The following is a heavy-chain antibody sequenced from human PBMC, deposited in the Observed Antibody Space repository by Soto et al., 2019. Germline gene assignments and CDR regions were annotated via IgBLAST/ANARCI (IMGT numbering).Heavy chain of an antibody. CDR2: IWYDGSNK. J-gene: IGHJ4*02. Sequence: GESLKISCAASGFTFSSYGMHWVRQAPGKGLEWVAVIWYDGSNKYYADSVKGQFTISKDNSKNTLYLQMNSLRAEDTALYYCARPSIGQTYYDFWSGYYSLDYWGQGTLVTVSS. D-gene: IGHD3-3*01. CDR1: GFTFSSYG. V-gene: IGHV3-33*01. CDR3: ARPSIGQTYYDFWSGYYSLDY.